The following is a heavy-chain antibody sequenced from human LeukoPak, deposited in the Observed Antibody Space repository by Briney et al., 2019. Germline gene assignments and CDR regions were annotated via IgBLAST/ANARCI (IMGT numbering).Heavy chain of an antibody. CDR1: GTPFSGYY. V-gene: IGHV4-34*01. D-gene: IGHD2-2*01. CDR2: INDGGRI. Sequence: PSETLSLTCAVYGTPFSGYYWSWIRQSPGKGLEWIGEINDGGRITYNPSLKSRVTISVDTSKNQFSLRMASVTAADTAVYYCARGGRGYCSSSSCSPPPEYWGQGTLVTVSS. J-gene: IGHJ4*02. CDR3: ARGGRGYCSSSSCSPPPEY.